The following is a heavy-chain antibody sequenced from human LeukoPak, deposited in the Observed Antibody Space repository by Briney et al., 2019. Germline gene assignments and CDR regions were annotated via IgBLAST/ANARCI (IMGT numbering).Heavy chain of an antibody. Sequence: PGGSLRLSCAASGFTFDDYAMHWVRQAPGKGLEWVSGISWNSGSIVYADSVKGRFTIPRDSAKNSLYLQMNSLRAEDMALYYCAKGYSYGITYYFDYWGQGTLVTVSS. CDR2: ISWNSGSI. V-gene: IGHV3-9*03. D-gene: IGHD5-18*01. CDR1: GFTFDDYA. J-gene: IGHJ4*02. CDR3: AKGYSYGITYYFDY.